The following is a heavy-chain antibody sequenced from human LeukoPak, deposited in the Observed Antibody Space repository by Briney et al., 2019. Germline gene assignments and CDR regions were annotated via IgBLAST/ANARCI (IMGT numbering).Heavy chain of an antibody. CDR1: GFTFSSYG. V-gene: IGHV3-30*02. D-gene: IGHD3-10*01. CDR3: AKVGKAYYYGSGGIDY. CDR2: IRYGGSNK. J-gene: IGHJ4*02. Sequence: SGGSLRLSCAASGFTFSSYGMHWVRQAPGKGLEWVAFIRYGGSNKYYADPVKGRFTISRDNSKNTLYLQMNSLRAEDTAVYYCAKVGKAYYYGSGGIDYWGQGTLVTVSS.